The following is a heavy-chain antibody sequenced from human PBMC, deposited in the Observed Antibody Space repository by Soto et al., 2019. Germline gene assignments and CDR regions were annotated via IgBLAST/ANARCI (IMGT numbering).Heavy chain of an antibody. V-gene: IGHV3-30-3*01. CDR3: ARDPTRPRRSRDDSGGYAETIRRAYYGMDV. J-gene: IGHJ6*02. Sequence: GGSLRLSCAASGFTFSSYAMHWVRQAPGKGLEWVAVISYDGSNKYYADSVKGRFTISRDNSKNTLYLQMNSVRAEDKAVYYCARDPTRPRRSRDDSGGYAETIRRAYYGMDVWGQGTTVAVSS. D-gene: IGHD3-22*01. CDR2: ISYDGSNK. CDR1: GFTFSSYA.